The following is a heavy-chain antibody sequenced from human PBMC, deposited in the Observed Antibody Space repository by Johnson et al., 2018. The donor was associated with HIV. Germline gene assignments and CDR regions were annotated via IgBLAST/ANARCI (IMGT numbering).Heavy chain of an antibody. V-gene: IGHV3-30*04. CDR2: ISYDGSNK. CDR3: ARGGNEIDAFDI. CDR1: GFTFSSYA. J-gene: IGHJ3*02. Sequence: HVQLVESGGGVVQPGRSLRLSCAASGFTFSSYAMHWVRQAPAKGLEWVAVISYDGSNKYYADSVKGRFTISRDNSKNTLYLQMNSLRAEDTAVYYCARGGNEIDAFDIWGQGTMVTVSS. D-gene: IGHD1-1*01.